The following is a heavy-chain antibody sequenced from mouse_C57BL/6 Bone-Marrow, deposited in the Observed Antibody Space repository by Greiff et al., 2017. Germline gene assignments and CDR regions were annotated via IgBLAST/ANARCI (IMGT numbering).Heavy chain of an antibody. CDR1: GFTFSDYY. J-gene: IGHJ2*01. CDR2: ISNGGGST. V-gene: IGHV5-12*01. D-gene: IGHD2-3*01. CDR3: ARRGDGSFDY. Sequence: EVKLQESGGGLVQPGGSLKLSCAASGFTFSDYYMYWVRQTPEKRLEWVAYISNGGGSTYYPDTVKGRFTISRDNAKNTLYLQMSRLKSEDTAMYYCARRGDGSFDYWGQGTTLTVSS.